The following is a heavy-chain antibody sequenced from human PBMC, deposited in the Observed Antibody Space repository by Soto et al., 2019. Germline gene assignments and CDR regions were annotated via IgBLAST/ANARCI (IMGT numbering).Heavy chain of an antibody. D-gene: IGHD3-22*01. CDR2: IWYDGSNK. V-gene: IGHV3-33*01. CDR1: GFTLSSYG. Sequence: GGSLRLSCAASGFTLSSYGMHWVRQAPGKGLEWVAVIWYDGSNKYYADSVKGRFTISRDNSKNTLYLQMNSLRAEDTAVYYCARTAYYDSSGYNYWGQGTLVTVSS. CDR3: ARTAYYDSSGYNY. J-gene: IGHJ4*02.